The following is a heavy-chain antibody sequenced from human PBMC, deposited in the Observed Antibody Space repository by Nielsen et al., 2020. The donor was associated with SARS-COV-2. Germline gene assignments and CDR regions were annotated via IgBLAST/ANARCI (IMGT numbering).Heavy chain of an antibody. Sequence: LSLTCAASGFTFSSYEMNWVRQAPGKGLEWVSYISSSGSTIYYADSVKGRFTISRDNSKNTLYLQMNSLRAEDTAVYYCAKLPGRGRGYSYGDVGYWGQGTLVTVSS. CDR2: ISSSGSTI. CDR3: AKLPGRGRGYSYGDVGY. J-gene: IGHJ4*02. D-gene: IGHD5-18*01. V-gene: IGHV3-48*03. CDR1: GFTFSSYE.